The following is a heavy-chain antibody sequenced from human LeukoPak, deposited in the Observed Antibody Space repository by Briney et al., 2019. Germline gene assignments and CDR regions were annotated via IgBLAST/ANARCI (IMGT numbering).Heavy chain of an antibody. CDR1: GFAFSSFA. V-gene: IGHV3-23*01. D-gene: IGHD6-19*01. CDR2: INGGGNPT. J-gene: IGHJ6*03. CDR3: TKELHVAVAVADYYYFYMDV. Sequence: GGSLRLSCAASGFAFSSFAMGWVRQSPGKGLEWLSTINGGGNPTFYSDSVKGRFTISRDNSKNTLYLHMDSLRPDDTATYYCTKELHVAVAVADYYYFYMDVWGRGTAVTVSS.